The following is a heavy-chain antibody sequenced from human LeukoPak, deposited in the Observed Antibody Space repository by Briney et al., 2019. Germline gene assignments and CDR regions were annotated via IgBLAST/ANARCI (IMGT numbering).Heavy chain of an antibody. D-gene: IGHD3-10*01. CDR1: GGTFSSYA. J-gene: IGHJ4*02. CDR2: IIPILGTA. Sequence: SVKVSCKASGGTFSSYAISRVRQAPGQGLEWMGGIIPILGTANYAQKFQGRVTITTDESTSTAYMELSSLRSEDTAVYYCARTTASVWFGELLFGYFDYWGQGTLVTVSS. V-gene: IGHV1-69*05. CDR3: ARTTASVWFGELLFGYFDY.